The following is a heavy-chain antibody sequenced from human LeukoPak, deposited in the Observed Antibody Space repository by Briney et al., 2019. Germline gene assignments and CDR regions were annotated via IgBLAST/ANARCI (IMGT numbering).Heavy chain of an antibody. Sequence: PGGSLRLSCAASGFTLSSYSMNWVRQAPGKGLEWVSSISRSSAYIYYADSVKGRFTISRDNAKNSLYLQMNSLRAEDTAVYYCASFPPYMVRTDAFDIWGQETMVTVSS. V-gene: IGHV3-21*01. D-gene: IGHD3-10*01. CDR3: ASFPPYMVRTDAFDI. CDR2: ISRSSAYI. CDR1: GFTLSSYS. J-gene: IGHJ3*02.